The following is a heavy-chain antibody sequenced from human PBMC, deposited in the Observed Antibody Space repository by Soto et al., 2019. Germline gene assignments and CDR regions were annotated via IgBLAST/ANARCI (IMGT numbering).Heavy chain of an antibody. CDR3: ARKYPPVYSSSSAFDY. Sequence: GASVKVSCKASGYTFTSYYMHWVRQAPGQGLEWMGIINPSGGTTGYAQKFQGRLTMTSDTSTGTVYLELSSLRSEDTAVYYCARKYPPVYSSSSAFDYWGHGTLVTVSS. D-gene: IGHD3-22*01. J-gene: IGHJ4*01. CDR1: GYTFTSYY. CDR2: INPSGGTT. V-gene: IGHV1-46*01.